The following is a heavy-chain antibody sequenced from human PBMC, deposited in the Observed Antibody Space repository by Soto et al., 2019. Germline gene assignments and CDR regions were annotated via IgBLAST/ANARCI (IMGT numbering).Heavy chain of an antibody. V-gene: IGHV3-48*02. CDR3: PRARSPIARPKGYCSGGSCYYGMDV. D-gene: IGHD2-15*01. J-gene: IGHJ6*02. Sequence: EVQLVESGGGLVQPGGSLRLSCAASGFTFSSYSMNWVRQAPGKGLEWVSYISSSSSTIYYADSVKGRFTISRDNAKNSLYLQMNSLRDEDTAVYYCPRARSPIARPKGYCSGGSCYYGMDVWGQGTTVTVSS. CDR2: ISSSSSTI. CDR1: GFTFSSYS.